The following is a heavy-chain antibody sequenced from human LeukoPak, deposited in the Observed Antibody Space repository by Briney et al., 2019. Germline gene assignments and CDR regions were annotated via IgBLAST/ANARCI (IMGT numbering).Heavy chain of an antibody. CDR3: ARAGYSSGWYVRPYGMDV. J-gene: IGHJ6*02. D-gene: IGHD6-19*01. CDR2: INPNSGGT. V-gene: IGHV1-2*02. Sequence: ASVKVSCKASGYTFTGYYMHWVRQAPGQGLEWMGWINPNSGGTNYAQKFQGRVTMTRDTSISTAYMELSRLRSDDTAVYYCARAGYSSGWYVRPYGMDVWGQGATVTVSS. CDR1: GYTFTGYY.